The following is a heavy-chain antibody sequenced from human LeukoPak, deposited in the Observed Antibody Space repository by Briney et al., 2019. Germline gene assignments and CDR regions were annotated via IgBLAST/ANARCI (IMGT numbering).Heavy chain of an antibody. CDR2: IYHSGST. D-gene: IGHD7-27*01. V-gene: IGHV4-38-2*02. J-gene: IGHJ6*03. CDR1: GYSISSGYY. Sequence: SETLSLTCTVSGYSISSGYYWGWIRQPPGKGLEWIGSIYHSGSTYYNPSLKSRVTISVDTSKNQFSLKLSSVTAADTAVYYCARDLYNWGNYYYYYMDVWGKGTTVTVSS. CDR3: ARDLYNWGNYYYYYMDV.